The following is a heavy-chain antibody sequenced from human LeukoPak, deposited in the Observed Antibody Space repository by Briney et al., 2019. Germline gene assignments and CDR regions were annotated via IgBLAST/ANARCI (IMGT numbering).Heavy chain of an antibody. CDR3: AKAQTTKHDFDY. V-gene: IGHV3-23*01. D-gene: IGHD1-7*01. J-gene: IGHJ4*02. CDR1: GFTFNSYG. CDR2: ISGSGGST. Sequence: PGGSLRLSCAASGFTFNSYGMSWVRQAPGKGLEWVSAISGSGGSTYYADSVKGWFTISRDNSKNTLYLQMNSLRAEDTAVYYCAKAQTTKHDFDYWGQGTLVTVSS.